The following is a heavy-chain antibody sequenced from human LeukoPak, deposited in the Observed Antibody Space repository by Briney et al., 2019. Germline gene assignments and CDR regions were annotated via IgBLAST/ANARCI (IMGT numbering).Heavy chain of an antibody. Sequence: PGGSLRLSCAASGFTFTNDFMTWVRQAPGKGLEWVSGLSGSGGNTIYADSVKGRFTISRDNSKNTMFLQMNSLRAEDTAVYYCAKELSGGWPFDYWGQGTLVTVSS. J-gene: IGHJ4*02. CDR1: GFTFTNDF. CDR2: LSGSGGNT. V-gene: IGHV3-23*01. D-gene: IGHD6-19*01. CDR3: AKELSGGWPFDY.